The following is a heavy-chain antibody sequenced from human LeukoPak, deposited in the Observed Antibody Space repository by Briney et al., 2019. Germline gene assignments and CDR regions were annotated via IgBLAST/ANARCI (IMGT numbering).Heavy chain of an antibody. CDR3: ARDGRYYYGSGSYYKGGFDY. V-gene: IGHV4-31*03. J-gene: IGHJ4*02. CDR1: GGSISSGGYY. Sequence: PSETLSLTCTVSGGSISSGGYYWSWIRQHPGKGLEWIGYIYYSGCTYYNQSLKSRVTISVDTSKNQFSLKLSSVTAADTAVYYCARDGRYYYGSGSYYKGGFDYWGQGTLVTVSS. CDR2: IYYSGCT. D-gene: IGHD3-10*01.